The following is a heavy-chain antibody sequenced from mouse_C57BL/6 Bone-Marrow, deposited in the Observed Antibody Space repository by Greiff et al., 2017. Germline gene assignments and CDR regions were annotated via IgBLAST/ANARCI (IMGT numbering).Heavy chain of an antibody. V-gene: IGHV1-47*01. J-gene: IGHJ2*01. CDR3: TRGGNNGGYYFDY. D-gene: IGHD1-1*02. CDR1: GYTFTTYP. Sequence: QVQLKESGAELVKPGASVKMSCKASGYTFTTYPIEWMKQNHGKSLEWIGNFHPYNDDTKYNEKFKGKATLTVEKSSSTVYLQLSRLTSDASAVYYGTRGGNNGGYYFDYWGQGTTLTVA. CDR2: FHPYNDDT.